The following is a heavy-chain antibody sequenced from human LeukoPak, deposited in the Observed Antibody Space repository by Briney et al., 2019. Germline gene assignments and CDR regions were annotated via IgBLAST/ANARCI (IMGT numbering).Heavy chain of an antibody. D-gene: IGHD5-12*01. CDR2: IIPIFGTA. V-gene: IGHV1-69*05. CDR1: GGTFSSYA. CDR3: ARDSGYDLVHFG. Sequence: GASVKVSCKASGGTFSSYAISWVRQAPGQGLEWMGGIIPIFGTANYAQKFQGRVTITTDESTSAAYMELSSLRSEDTAVYYCARDSGYDLVHFGWGQGTMVTVSS. J-gene: IGHJ3*01.